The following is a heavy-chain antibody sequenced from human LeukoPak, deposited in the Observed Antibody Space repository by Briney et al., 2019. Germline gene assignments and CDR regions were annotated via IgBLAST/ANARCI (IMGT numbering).Heavy chain of an antibody. CDR2: ISGSGGST. D-gene: IGHD3-3*01. Sequence: GGSLRLSCAASGLTFSSYAMSWVRQAPGKGLEWVSAISGSGGSTYYADSVKGRFTISRDNSKNTLYLQMNSLRAEDTAVYYCAPGGNYDFWSGYYLSPFDYWGQGTLVTVSS. J-gene: IGHJ4*02. CDR3: APGGNYDFWSGYYLSPFDY. CDR1: GLTFSSYA. V-gene: IGHV3-23*01.